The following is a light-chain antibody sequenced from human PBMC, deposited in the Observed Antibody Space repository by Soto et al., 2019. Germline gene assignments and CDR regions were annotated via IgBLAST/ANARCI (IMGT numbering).Light chain of an antibody. J-gene: IGKJ1*01. CDR3: QQYTDWPLT. CDR2: GVS. Sequence: EIVLTQSPATLSLSPGERATLSCRASQSVSSTYLAWYQQKPGQAPRLLIYGVSSRATGVPDRFNGSGSGTDFTLTISRLEPEDFAVYYCQQYTDWPLTFGQGTKVDI. CDR1: QSVSSTY. V-gene: IGKV3-20*01.